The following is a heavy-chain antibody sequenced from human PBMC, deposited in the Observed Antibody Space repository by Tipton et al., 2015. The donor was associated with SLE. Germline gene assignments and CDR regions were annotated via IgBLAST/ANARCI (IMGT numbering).Heavy chain of an antibody. Sequence: TLSLTRTVSGGSISGSNYYWGWLRQPPGKGLEWIGSIYYSGTTYYNPSLKSRVTLSVDTSKNQFSLNLTSVTATDTAVYYCARRVTTIGIDNWGQGTLVTVSS. CDR3: ARRVTTIGIDN. CDR2: IYYSGTT. CDR1: GGSISGSNYY. J-gene: IGHJ4*02. V-gene: IGHV4-39*01. D-gene: IGHD4-17*01.